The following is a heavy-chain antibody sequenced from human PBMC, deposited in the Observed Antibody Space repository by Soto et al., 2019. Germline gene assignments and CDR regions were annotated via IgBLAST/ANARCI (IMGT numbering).Heavy chain of an antibody. CDR3: ASSITMVRGVIISGGYFDY. CDR1: GGSFSGYY. Sequence: SETLSLTCAVYGGSFSGYYWSWIRQPPGKGLEWIGEINHSGSTNYNPSLKSRVTISVDTSKNQFSLKLSSVTAADTAVYYCASSITMVRGVIISGGYFDYWGQGTLVT. D-gene: IGHD3-10*01. J-gene: IGHJ4*02. V-gene: IGHV4-34*01. CDR2: INHSGST.